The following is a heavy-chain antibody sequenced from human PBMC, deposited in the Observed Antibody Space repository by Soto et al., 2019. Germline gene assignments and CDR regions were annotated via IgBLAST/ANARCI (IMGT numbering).Heavy chain of an antibody. V-gene: IGHV3-33*01. CDR1: GFTFSNYG. D-gene: IGHD3-22*01. CDR2: IWYDGNNK. CDR3: ARDSDTYYYDSSGHNY. Sequence: PGGSLRLSCAASGFTFSNYGMHWVRQAPGKGLEWVAIIWYDGNNKDYADSVKGRFTISRDNSKNTVYLQMNSLRAEDTAVYYCARDSDTYYYDSSGHNYWGQGTLVTVSS. J-gene: IGHJ4*02.